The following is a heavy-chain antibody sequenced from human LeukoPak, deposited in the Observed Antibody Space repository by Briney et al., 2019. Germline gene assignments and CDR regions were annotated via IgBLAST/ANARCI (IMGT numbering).Heavy chain of an antibody. D-gene: IGHD6-19*01. J-gene: IGHJ3*02. CDR3: GVGGRDAFDI. V-gene: IGHV4-34*01. CDR1: GGSFSGYY. CDR2: INHSGST. Sequence: PSETLSLTCAVYGGSFSGYYWSWIRQPPGKGLEWIGEINHSGSTNYNPSLKSRVTISVDTSKNQFSLKLSSVTAADTAVYYCGVGGRDAFDIWGQGTMVTVSS.